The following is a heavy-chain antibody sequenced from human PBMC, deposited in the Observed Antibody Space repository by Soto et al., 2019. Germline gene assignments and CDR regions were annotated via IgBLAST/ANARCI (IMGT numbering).Heavy chain of an antibody. CDR2: ISYDGSNK. V-gene: IGHV3-30-3*01. J-gene: IGHJ4*02. CDR3: ASSMTTVTQALDY. Sequence: QVQLVESGGGVVQPGRALRHSCAASGFTFSSYAMHWVRQAPGKGLEWVAVISYDGSNKYYADSVKGRFTISRDNSKNTLYLQMNSLRAEDTAVYYCASSMTTVTQALDYWGQGTLVTVSS. D-gene: IGHD4-17*01. CDR1: GFTFSSYA.